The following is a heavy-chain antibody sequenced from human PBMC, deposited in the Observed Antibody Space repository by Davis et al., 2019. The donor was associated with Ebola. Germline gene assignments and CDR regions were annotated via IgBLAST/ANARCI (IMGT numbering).Heavy chain of an antibody. V-gene: IGHV3-33*01. J-gene: IGHJ5*02. CDR3: ASSRLHDYNWFDP. Sequence: GESLKISCAASGFTFSSYGMHWVRQAPGKGLEWVAVIWYDGSNKYYADSVKGRFTISRDNSKNTLYLQMNSLRAEDTAVYYCASSRLHDYNWFDPWGQGTLVTVSS. D-gene: IGHD5-24*01. CDR2: IWYDGSNK. CDR1: GFTFSSYG.